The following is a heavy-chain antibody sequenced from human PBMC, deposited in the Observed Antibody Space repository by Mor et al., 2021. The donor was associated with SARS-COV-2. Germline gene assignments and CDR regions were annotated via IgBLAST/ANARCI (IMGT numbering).Heavy chain of an antibody. CDR3: ARAAHYSSPFD. V-gene: IGHV4-59*01. CDR2: IYNSGTI. J-gene: IGHJ4*01. Sequence: SETLSLTCTVSGGSIRSGYWNWLRQPPGLGLEWIGFIYNSGTIYYNPSLKSPVTISVDRSKNHFSLKLTSVTAADTAVYYCARAAHYSSPFD. CDR1: GGSIRSGY. D-gene: IGHD4-4*01.